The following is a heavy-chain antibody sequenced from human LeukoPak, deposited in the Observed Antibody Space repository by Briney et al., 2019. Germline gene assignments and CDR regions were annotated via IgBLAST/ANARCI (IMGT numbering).Heavy chain of an antibody. CDR2: IWYDGSNK. V-gene: IGHV3-33*01. CDR3: ARVRTTVRGVHDAFDI. Sequence: GGSLRLSCAASGFTFSSFGMHWVRQAPGKGLEWVAVIWYDGSNKYYADSVKGRFTISRDNSKNTLYLEMNSLRAEDTAVYYCARVRTTVRGVHDAFDIWGQGTMVTVSS. CDR1: GFTFSSFG. D-gene: IGHD3-10*01. J-gene: IGHJ3*02.